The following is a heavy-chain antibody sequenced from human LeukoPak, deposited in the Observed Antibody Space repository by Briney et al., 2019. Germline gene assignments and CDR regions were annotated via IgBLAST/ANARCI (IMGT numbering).Heavy chain of an antibody. CDR2: IYHSGST. CDR3: ARAAAGPGLAFDF. V-gene: IGHV4-30-2*01. J-gene: IGHJ4*02. Sequence: SETLSLTCAVSGGSISSGGYSWSWIRQPPGKGLEWIGYIYHSGSTYYKPSLKSRVTISVDRSKNQFSLKLSSVTAADTAVYYCARAAAGPGLAFDFWGQGTLVTVSS. D-gene: IGHD6-13*01. CDR1: GGSISSGGYS.